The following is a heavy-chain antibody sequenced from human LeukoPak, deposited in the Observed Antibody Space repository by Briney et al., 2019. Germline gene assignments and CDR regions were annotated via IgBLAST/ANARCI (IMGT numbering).Heavy chain of an antibody. CDR2: IHYSGKV. V-gene: IGHV4-39*01. CDR1: GGSLRSSGHW. D-gene: IGHD6-19*01. CDR3: ARQSGDQSSAWYFDA. Sequence: SGTLSLTCTVSGGSLRSSGHWWVWIRQPPGKGLEWIGSIHYSGKVYYNPSLKSRVTTSVDTSTDQFSLRLSSATAADTAIYYCARQSGDQSSAWYFDAWGQGTLVTVSS. J-gene: IGHJ4*02.